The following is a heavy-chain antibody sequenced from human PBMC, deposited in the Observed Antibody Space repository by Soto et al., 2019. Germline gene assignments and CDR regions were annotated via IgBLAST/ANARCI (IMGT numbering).Heavy chain of an antibody. CDR2: IYHSGST. D-gene: IGHD2-15*01. CDR1: GGSIRSSNW. J-gene: IGHJ4*02. V-gene: IGHV4-4*02. Sequence: LCGGSIRSSNWWSWVRQPPGKGLEWIGEIYHSGSTNYNPSLKSRVTISVDKSKNQFSLKLSSVTAADTAVYYCAREGHCSGGSCYSDYWGQGTLVTVSS. CDR3: AREGHCSGGSCYSDY.